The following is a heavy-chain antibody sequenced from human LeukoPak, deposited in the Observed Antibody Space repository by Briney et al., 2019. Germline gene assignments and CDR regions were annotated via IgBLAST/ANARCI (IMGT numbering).Heavy chain of an antibody. CDR1: GGTFNKYA. Sequence: GASVKVSCKASGGTFNKYAISWVRQAPGQGLEWMGGIIPIFGIANYAQKFQGRVTITADESTSTAYMELSSLRSEDTAVYYCARGNYESSGYPSEIDYWGQGTLVTVSS. V-gene: IGHV1-69*13. J-gene: IGHJ4*02. CDR2: IIPIFGIA. CDR3: ARGNYESSGYPSEIDY. D-gene: IGHD3-22*01.